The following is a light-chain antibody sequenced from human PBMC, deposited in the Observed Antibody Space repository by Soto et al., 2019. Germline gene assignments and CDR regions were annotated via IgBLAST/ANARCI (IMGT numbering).Light chain of an antibody. CDR2: GAS. V-gene: IGKV3D-15*03. CDR1: QTLLRGY. Sequence: SPVTVSLSKRETATPPSGASQTLLRGYLAWYQHKPGPAPRLLIYGASIRATGIPARFSGSGSRTEFTLTISILQSEDFTVYYCQQYKLLWTFGQGTKV. J-gene: IGKJ1*01. CDR3: QQYKLLWT.